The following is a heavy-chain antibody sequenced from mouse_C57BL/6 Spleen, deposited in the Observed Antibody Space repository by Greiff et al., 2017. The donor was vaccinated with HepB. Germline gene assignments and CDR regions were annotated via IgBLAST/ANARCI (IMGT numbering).Heavy chain of an antibody. CDR3: ARWEYDYLSY. V-gene: IGHV1-69*01. CDR1: GYTFTSYW. Sequence: VQLQQSGAELVMPGASVKLSCKASGYTFTSYWMHWVKQRPGQGLEWIGEIDPSDSYTNYNQKFKGKSTLTVDKSSSTAYMQLSRLTSEDSAVYYCARWEYDYLSYWGQGTLVTVAA. J-gene: IGHJ3*01. CDR2: IDPSDSYT. D-gene: IGHD2-4*01.